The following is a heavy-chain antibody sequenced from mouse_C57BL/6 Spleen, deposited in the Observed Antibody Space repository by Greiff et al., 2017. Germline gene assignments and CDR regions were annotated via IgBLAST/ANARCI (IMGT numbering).Heavy chain of an antibody. CDR2: IYPGDGDT. Sequence: QVQLKESGPELVKPGASVKISCKASGYAFSSFWMNWVKQRPGKGLEWIGRIYPGDGDTNYNGKFKGKATLTADKSSSTADMKLGSRASEDSAVYFCARREDYDSFAYWGQGTLVTVSA. CDR1: GYAFSSFW. V-gene: IGHV1-82*01. CDR3: ARREDYDSFAY. J-gene: IGHJ3*01. D-gene: IGHD2-4*01.